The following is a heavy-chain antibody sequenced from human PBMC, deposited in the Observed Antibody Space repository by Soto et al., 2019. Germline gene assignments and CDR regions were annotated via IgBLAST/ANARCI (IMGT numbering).Heavy chain of an antibody. D-gene: IGHD2-21*01. Sequence: SVKVSCKASGYTFAYRYLHWVRQAPGQALEWMGWITPFNGYTNYAQKFQDRVAITRDSSMSTACMELSSLRSEDTAIYYCVCLFDYYGMDLWGQ. CDR2: ITPFNGYT. CDR1: GYTFAYRY. CDR3: VCLFDYYGMDL. V-gene: IGHV1-45*02. J-gene: IGHJ6*02.